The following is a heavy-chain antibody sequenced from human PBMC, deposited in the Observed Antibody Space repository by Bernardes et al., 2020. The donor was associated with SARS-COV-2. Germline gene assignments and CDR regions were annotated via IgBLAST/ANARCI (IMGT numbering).Heavy chain of an antibody. Sequence: GGSLRLSCGASGFTFGSYWMHWVRQAPGQGLVWVSRINSDESERDYADSVKGRFTISRDNDRNTVYLQMDSLRAEDTAVYYCARGQRGYRGFGADFQYWGQGTLVTVPS. J-gene: IGHJ1*01. CDR3: ARGQRGYRGFGADFQY. CDR1: GFTFGSYW. D-gene: IGHD5-12*01. V-gene: IGHV3-74*01. CDR2: INSDESER.